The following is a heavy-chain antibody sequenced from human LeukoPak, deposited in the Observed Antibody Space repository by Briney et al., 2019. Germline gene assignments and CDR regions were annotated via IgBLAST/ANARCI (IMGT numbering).Heavy chain of an antibody. V-gene: IGHV4-61*02. J-gene: IGHJ4*02. CDR2: IYIAGRT. CDR1: GGAISSGDYY. Sequence: PSETLSLTCTVSGGAISSGDYYWTWIRQPAGKGLEWIGRIYIAGRTNYNPSLKSRVTISVDTSKNQFSLKLSSVTAADTAVYYCATQQGGFDYWGQGTLVTVSS. D-gene: IGHD3-16*01. CDR3: ATQQGGFDY.